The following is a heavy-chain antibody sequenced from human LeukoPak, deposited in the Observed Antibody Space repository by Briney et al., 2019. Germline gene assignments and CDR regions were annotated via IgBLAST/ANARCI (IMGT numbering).Heavy chain of an antibody. CDR3: ARDPSYSNLEAFDI. J-gene: IGHJ3*02. CDR2: ISSSSSTI. Sequence: PGGSLRLSCAASGFTFSSYSMNWVRQAPGKGLEWVSYISSSSSTIYYADSVKGRFTISRDNAKNSLYLQMNSLRAEDTAVYYCARDPSYSNLEAFDIWGQGTMVTVSS. CDR1: GFTFSSYS. V-gene: IGHV3-48*01. D-gene: IGHD4-11*01.